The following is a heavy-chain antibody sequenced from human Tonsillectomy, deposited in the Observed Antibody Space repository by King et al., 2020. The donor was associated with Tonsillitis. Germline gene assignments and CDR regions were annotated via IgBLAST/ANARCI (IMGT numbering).Heavy chain of an antibody. CDR3: ARAHIAVAGYYFDY. J-gene: IGHJ4*02. Sequence: QLVQSGAEVKKPGASVKVSCKASGYTFTNYGFSWVRQAPGQGLEWMGWISAYNDNPNYAQKFQGRVTMTTDTSTSTAYMDLRSLRSDDTAVYYCARAHIAVAGYYFDYWGQGTLVTVSS. CDR2: ISAYNDNP. D-gene: IGHD6-19*01. V-gene: IGHV1-18*01. CDR1: GYTFTNYG.